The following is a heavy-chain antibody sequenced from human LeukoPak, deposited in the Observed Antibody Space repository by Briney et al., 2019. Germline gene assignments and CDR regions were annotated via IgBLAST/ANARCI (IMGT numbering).Heavy chain of an antibody. J-gene: IGHJ4*02. CDR2: INPNSGGT. Sequence: GASVKVSCKASGYTFTGYYMHWVRQAPGQGLEWMGWINPNSGGTNNAQKFQGMVTMTRDTSISTAYMELSRLSSDDTAVYYCARGLCSSTSGYGPDDYWGQGTLVTVSS. D-gene: IGHD2-2*01. V-gene: IGHV1-2*02. CDR1: GYTFTGYY. CDR3: ARGLCSSTSGYGPDDY.